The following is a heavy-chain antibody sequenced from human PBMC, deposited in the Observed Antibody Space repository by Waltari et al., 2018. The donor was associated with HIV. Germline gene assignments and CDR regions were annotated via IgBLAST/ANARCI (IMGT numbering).Heavy chain of an antibody. J-gene: IGHJ4*02. CDR2: IKQDGSEK. CDR3: ASAYYYDSSGYFDYFDY. D-gene: IGHD3-22*01. CDR1: GFTFSSYW. Sequence: EVQLVESGGGLVQPGGSLRLSCAASGFTFSSYWMSWVRQAPGKGLEWVANIKQDGSEKYYVDSVKGRFTISRDNAKNSLYLQMNSLRAEDTAVYYCASAYYYDSSGYFDYFDYWCQGTLVTVSS. V-gene: IGHV3-7*01.